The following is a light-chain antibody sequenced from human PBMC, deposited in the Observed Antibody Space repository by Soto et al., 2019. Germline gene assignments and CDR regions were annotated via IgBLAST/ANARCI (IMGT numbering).Light chain of an antibody. V-gene: IGLV2-11*01. Sequence: LTQPRSVSGSPGQSVTISCTGTSSDVGGYNYVSWYQQHPGKAPKLMIYDVGKRPSGVPDRFSGSKSDNTASLTISGLQAEDEAAYYCCSYAGSYTRVFGPGTKVTVL. CDR1: SSDVGGYNY. CDR2: DVG. CDR3: CSYAGSYTRV. J-gene: IGLJ1*01.